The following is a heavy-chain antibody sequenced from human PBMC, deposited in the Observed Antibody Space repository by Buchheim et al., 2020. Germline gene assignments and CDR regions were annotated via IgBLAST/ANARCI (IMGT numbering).Heavy chain of an antibody. Sequence: QVQLVQSGAEVKKPGASVKVSCKASGYTFSSYYIHWVRQAPGQGPEWMGRMNPDTGLTGYAQRFRGRVTMTRDTSTSTVHLDLSSLRSEDTAVYYCARVSDYGDYNPFDYWGPGTL. CDR3: ARVSDYGDYNPFDY. CDR1: GYTFSSYY. D-gene: IGHD4-17*01. CDR2: MNPDTGLT. V-gene: IGHV1-46*01. J-gene: IGHJ4*02.